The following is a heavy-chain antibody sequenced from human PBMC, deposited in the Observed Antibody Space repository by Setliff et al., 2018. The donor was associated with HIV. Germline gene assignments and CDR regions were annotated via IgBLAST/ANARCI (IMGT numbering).Heavy chain of an antibody. V-gene: IGHV3-21*05. Sequence: GGSLRLSCATSGFTFKNYRMNWVRQTPGKGLEWVGDIDYRTNIASYADPVKGRFTISRDNAKNSLYLQMNSLRAEDTAVYYCARDDNPTIFLHYWGQGTLVTVSS. CDR1: GFTFKNYR. D-gene: IGHD3-3*01. CDR3: ARDDNPTIFLHY. J-gene: IGHJ4*02. CDR2: IDYRTNIA.